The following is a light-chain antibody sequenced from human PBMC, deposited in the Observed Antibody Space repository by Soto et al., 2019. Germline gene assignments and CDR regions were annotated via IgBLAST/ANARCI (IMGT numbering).Light chain of an antibody. V-gene: IGKV2-28*01. CDR3: MQGLT. Sequence: DVVMTQSPLSLAVTPGEPASITCRSSESPLDSNGDSHLDWYLQKAGQSPQLLIYLASNRASGVPDRFSGSGSGTDFTLKISRVGAEDVGIYYCMQGLTFGQGTRLEI. J-gene: IGKJ5*01. CDR2: LAS. CDR1: ESPLDSNGDSH.